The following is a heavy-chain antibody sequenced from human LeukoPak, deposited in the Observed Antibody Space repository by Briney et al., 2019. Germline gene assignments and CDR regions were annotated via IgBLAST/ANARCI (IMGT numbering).Heavy chain of an antibody. CDR2: INTDGTVT. CDR1: GFTLSKYW. CDR3: ATKQWLAPPPDS. J-gene: IGHJ4*02. D-gene: IGHD6-19*01. Sequence: GGSLRLSCAAPGFTLSKYWMLWVRHAPGKGLESVSRINTDGTVTTYADSVKGRFTVSRDNADNTMFLQMNSVRDEDTAVYYCATKQWLAPPPDSWGQGTPVTVSS. V-gene: IGHV3-74*01.